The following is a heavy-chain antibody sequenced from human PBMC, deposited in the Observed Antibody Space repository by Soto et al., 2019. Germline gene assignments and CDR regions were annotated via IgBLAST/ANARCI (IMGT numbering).Heavy chain of an antibody. CDR3: AAGGGLPRYY. J-gene: IGHJ4*02. D-gene: IGHD5-12*01. V-gene: IGHV4-30-2*01. Sequence: QLQLQESGSGLVKPSQTLSLTCAVSGGSISSGGYSWSWIRQPPGKGMEWIGYIYHSGSTNYNPTVKSRVHISVVRPKNRFSLKLSSVTAADTAVYYCAAGGGLPRYYWGQGTLVTVSS. CDR2: IYHSGST. CDR1: GGSISSGGYS.